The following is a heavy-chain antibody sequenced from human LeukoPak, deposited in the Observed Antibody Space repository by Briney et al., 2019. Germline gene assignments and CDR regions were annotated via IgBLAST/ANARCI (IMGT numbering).Heavy chain of an antibody. V-gene: IGHV3-7*01. CDR2: IKQDGSEK. CDR1: GFTFSSYA. J-gene: IGHJ4*02. D-gene: IGHD2-2*01. Sequence: GGSLRLSCAASGFTFSSYAMSWVRQAPGKGLEWVANIKQDGSEKYYVDSVKGRFTISRDNAKNSLYLQMNSLRAEDTAVYYCASGDCSSTSCYLLPDFDYWGQGTLVTVSS. CDR3: ASGDCSSTSCYLLPDFDY.